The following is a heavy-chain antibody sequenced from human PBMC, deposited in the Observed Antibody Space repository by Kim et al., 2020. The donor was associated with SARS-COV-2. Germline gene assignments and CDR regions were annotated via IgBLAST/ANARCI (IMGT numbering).Heavy chain of an antibody. J-gene: IGHJ4*02. V-gene: IGHV3-7*03. D-gene: IGHD1-26*01. CDR3: TSLSARPVGY. Sequence: YYVDSVRGRFNISRDNAKNSLSLEMNSLRAEDTAVYYCTSLSARPVGYWGQGTLVTVSS.